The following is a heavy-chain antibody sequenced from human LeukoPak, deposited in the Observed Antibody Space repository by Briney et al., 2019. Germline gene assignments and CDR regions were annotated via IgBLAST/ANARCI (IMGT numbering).Heavy chain of an antibody. CDR3: ARVGRRSSGWSVDYYYYMDV. V-gene: IGHV1-2*02. D-gene: IGHD6-19*01. Sequence: GASVKVSCKASGYTFTGYYMHWVRQAPGQGLEWMGWINPNSGGTNYAQKFQGRVTMTRDTSISTAYMELSKLRSDDTAVYYCARVGRRSSGWSVDYYYYMDVWGKGTTVTVSS. CDR2: INPNSGGT. CDR1: GYTFTGYY. J-gene: IGHJ6*03.